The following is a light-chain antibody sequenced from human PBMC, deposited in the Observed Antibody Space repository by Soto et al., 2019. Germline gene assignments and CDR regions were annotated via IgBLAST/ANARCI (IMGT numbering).Light chain of an antibody. J-gene: IGKJ4*01. V-gene: IGKV3-15*01. CDR2: NVS. CDR3: QHYTNWPLT. Sequence: IVMTQSPATLSVSPGERATLSCTASQSVSTKLAWYQQKPGQAPRLLIYNVSTRASGVPARFSGSGSGTEFTLTISSLQSEDFAVYYCQHYTNWPLTFGGGTRW. CDR1: QSVSTK.